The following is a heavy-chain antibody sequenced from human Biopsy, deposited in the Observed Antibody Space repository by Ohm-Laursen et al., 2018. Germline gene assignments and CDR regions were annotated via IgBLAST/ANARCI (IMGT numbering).Heavy chain of an antibody. V-gene: IGHV4-31*02. Sequence: SQTLSLTWSVSGVSINGGRYYWNWIRHHPGKGLEWLGNIFYSANTYYNPSLKSRVTISVDTSKNQFSLKLSSVTAADTAVYYCARLGSGDYFPTFFDFWGQGALVTVSS. CDR3: ARLGSGDYFPTFFDF. CDR1: GVSINGGRYY. CDR2: IFYSANT. D-gene: IGHD5-12*01. J-gene: IGHJ4*02.